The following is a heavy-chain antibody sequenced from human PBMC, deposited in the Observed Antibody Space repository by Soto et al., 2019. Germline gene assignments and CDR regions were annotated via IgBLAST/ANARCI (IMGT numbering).Heavy chain of an antibody. V-gene: IGHV4-61*01. Sequence: SETLSLTCTVSGGSVNIGSFYWSWIRQPPGKGLEWIGHMYYTGSTNYNPSLKRRVTISSGTSKNQFSLKVNSVTAADTAVYYCARIGDSDTYYRADTWGQGTLVTV. CDR3: ARIGDSDTYYRADT. J-gene: IGHJ5*02. CDR2: MYYTGST. CDR1: GGSVNIGSFY. D-gene: IGHD1-26*01.